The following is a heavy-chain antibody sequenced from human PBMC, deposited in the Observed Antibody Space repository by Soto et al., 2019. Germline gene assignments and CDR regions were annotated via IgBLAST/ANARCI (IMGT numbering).Heavy chain of an antibody. Sequence: PSVKVSCKASGGTFSSYAISWVRQAPGQGLEWMGGIIPIFGTANYAQKFQGRVTITADESTSTAYMELSSLRSEDTAVYYCARVTNPTMIVEGGYYGMDVWGQGTTVTVSS. V-gene: IGHV1-69*13. J-gene: IGHJ6*02. D-gene: IGHD3-22*01. CDR1: GGTFSSYA. CDR2: IIPIFGTA. CDR3: ARVTNPTMIVEGGYYGMDV.